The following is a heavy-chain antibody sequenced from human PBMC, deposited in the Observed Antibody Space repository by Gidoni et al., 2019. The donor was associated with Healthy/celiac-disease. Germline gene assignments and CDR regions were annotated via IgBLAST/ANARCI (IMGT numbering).Heavy chain of an antibody. CDR1: GYTFTSYG. Sequence: QVQLVQSVAAVKKPGASVKVSCKASGYTFTSYGISWVRKAPGQGLEWMGWISAYNGNTHYAPKLQGRVTMTTDTSTSTAYMELRSLRSDDTAVYYCARDTSIKDVLLSYMDVWGKGTTVTVSS. J-gene: IGHJ6*03. CDR2: ISAYNGNT. CDR3: ARDTSIKDVLLSYMDV. D-gene: IGHD3-10*01. V-gene: IGHV1-18*01.